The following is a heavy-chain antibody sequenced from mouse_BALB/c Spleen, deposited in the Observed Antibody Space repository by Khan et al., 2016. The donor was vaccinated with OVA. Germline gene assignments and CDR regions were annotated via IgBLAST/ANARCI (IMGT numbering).Heavy chain of an antibody. CDR2: INTFTGEP. J-gene: IGHJ4*01. Sequence: LVESGPEMKKPGETVKISCKASGYTFTNYGMNWVKQSPGKALKWMGWINTFTGEPTYADDFKGRFAFSLETYASTASLQINNLKNEDTATYFCARPPYFSYSLDHWGQGTSVTVSS. CDR1: GYTFTNYG. CDR3: ARPPYFSYSLDH. V-gene: IGHV9-3-1*01. D-gene: IGHD2-12*01.